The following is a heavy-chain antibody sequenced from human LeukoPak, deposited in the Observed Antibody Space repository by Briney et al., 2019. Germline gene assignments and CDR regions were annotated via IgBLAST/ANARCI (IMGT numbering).Heavy chain of an antibody. V-gene: IGHV3-30-3*01. Sequence: GGSLRLSCAASGFTFSSYAMHWVRQAPGKGLEWVAVISYDGSNKYYADSVKGRFTISRDNSKNTLYLQMNSLRAEDTAVYYCARGDCEYNSGWYQCWFDPWGQGTLVTVSS. D-gene: IGHD6-19*01. CDR3: ARGDCEYNSGWYQCWFDP. J-gene: IGHJ5*02. CDR1: GFTFSSYA. CDR2: ISYDGSNK.